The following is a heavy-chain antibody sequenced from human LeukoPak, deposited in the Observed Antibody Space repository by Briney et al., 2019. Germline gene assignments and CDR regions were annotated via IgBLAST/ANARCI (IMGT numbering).Heavy chain of an antibody. CDR3: ARRDYAAWFDP. D-gene: IGHD4/OR15-4a*01. V-gene: IGHV4-39*01. Sequence: PSETLSLTCNVSGDSITSGAFYWAWIRQSPGKGLEWIGNVYYSGSTQYNPSLRGRVSISMDKTKNQFSLNLTSVSVTDTAIYYCARRDYAAWFDPWGQGTLVTVSS. CDR1: GDSITSGAFY. CDR2: VYYSGST. J-gene: IGHJ5*02.